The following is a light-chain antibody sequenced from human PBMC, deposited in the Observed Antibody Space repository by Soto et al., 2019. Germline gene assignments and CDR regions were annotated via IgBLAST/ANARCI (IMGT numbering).Light chain of an antibody. CDR2: DAS. CDR3: QQRSDWSSIS. CDR1: QSVSSSY. J-gene: IGKJ5*01. V-gene: IGKV3D-20*02. Sequence: EIVSTQSRGSLSLSPGERATLSGRASQSVSSSYLAWYQQKPGQAPRLLIHDASNRATGIPARFSGSGSGTDFTLTISSLEPEDFAVYYCQQRSDWSSISFGHGTRLEIK.